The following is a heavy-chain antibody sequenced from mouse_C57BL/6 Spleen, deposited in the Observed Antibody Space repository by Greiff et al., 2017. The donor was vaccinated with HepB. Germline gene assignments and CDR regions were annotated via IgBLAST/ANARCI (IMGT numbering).Heavy chain of an antibody. CDR2: IHPNSGST. D-gene: IGHD2-4*01. CDR3: ARWGYDYDGAWFAY. V-gene: IGHV1-64*01. CDR1: GYTFTSYW. Sequence: VQLQQPGAELVKPGASVKLSCKASGYTFTSYWMHWVKQRPGQGLEWIGMIHPNSGSTNYNEKFKSKATLTVDKSSSTAYMQLSSLTSEDSAVYYCARWGYDYDGAWFAYWGQGTLVTVSA. J-gene: IGHJ3*01.